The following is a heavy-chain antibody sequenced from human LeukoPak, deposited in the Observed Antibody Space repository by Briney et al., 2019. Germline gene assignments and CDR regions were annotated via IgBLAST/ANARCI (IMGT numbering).Heavy chain of an antibody. Sequence: SETLSLTCAVYGGSFSGYYWSWIRQPPGKGLEWIGEINHSGSTNYNPSLKSRVTISVDTSKNQFSLKLSSVTAADTAVCYCARGRGYRTSQYYYYYYGMDVWGQGTTVTVSS. CDR3: ARGRGYRTSQYYYYYYGMDV. V-gene: IGHV4-34*01. CDR1: GGSFSGYY. D-gene: IGHD2-2*01. CDR2: INHSGST. J-gene: IGHJ6*02.